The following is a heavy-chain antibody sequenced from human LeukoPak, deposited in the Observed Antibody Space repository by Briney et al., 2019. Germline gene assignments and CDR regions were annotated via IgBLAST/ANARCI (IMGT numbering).Heavy chain of an antibody. D-gene: IGHD1-26*01. CDR3: AKVKTGTYYSLDF. Sequence: ASVKVSCKASGGIFSSYGISWVRQAPGQGLEWMGGIVPMFGTPTYAQSFHGRVTITVDESTTTAYMELSSLGSEDTAVYYCAKVKTGTYYSLDFWGQGTLVTVSS. CDR1: GGIFSSYG. V-gene: IGHV1-69*13. CDR2: IVPMFGTP. J-gene: IGHJ4*02.